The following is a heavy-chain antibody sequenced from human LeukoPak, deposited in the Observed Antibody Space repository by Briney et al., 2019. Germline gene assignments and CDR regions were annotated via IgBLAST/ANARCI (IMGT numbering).Heavy chain of an antibody. D-gene: IGHD1-26*01. CDR1: GFTFSNYA. Sequence: QSGGSLRLSCAASGFTFSNYAMNWVRQAPGKGLEWVSTISGSGGSTYYADSVKGRFTISRDNAKNSLYLQMNSLRAEDTAVYYCARDRSEWELQQLGVYFDYWGQGTLVTVSS. CDR2: ISGSGGST. V-gene: IGHV3-23*01. CDR3: ARDRSEWELQQLGVYFDY. J-gene: IGHJ4*02.